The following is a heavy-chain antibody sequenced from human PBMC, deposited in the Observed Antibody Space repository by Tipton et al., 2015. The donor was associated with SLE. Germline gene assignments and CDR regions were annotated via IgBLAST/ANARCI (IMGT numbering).Heavy chain of an antibody. Sequence: WVRQPPGKGLEWIGSIYYSGSTYYNPSLKSRVTISVDTSKNQFSLKLSSVTAADMAVYYCARGYYFDYWGQGTLVTVSS. CDR3: ARGYYFDY. CDR2: IYYSGST. V-gene: IGHV4-39*01. J-gene: IGHJ4*02.